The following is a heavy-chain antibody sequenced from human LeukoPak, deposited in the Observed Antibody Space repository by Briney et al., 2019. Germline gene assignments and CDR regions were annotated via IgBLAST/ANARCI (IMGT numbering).Heavy chain of an antibody. V-gene: IGHV1-2*02. CDR3: ARDSSGYYEKDYYYYGMDV. D-gene: IGHD3-22*01. J-gene: IGHJ6*02. CDR1: GYTFTGYY. CDR2: INPNSGGT. Sequence: ASVKVSCKASGYTFTGYYMHWVRQAPGQGLEWMGWINPNSGGTNYAQKFQGRVTMTRDTSISTAYMELSRLRSDDTAVYYCARDSSGYYEKDYYYYGMDVWGQVTTVTVSS.